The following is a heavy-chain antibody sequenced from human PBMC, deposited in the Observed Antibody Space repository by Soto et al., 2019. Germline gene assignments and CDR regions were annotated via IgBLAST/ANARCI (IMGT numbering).Heavy chain of an antibody. CDR2: IIPIFGTA. Sequence: SVTVYCQASGGTFSIYAISWVRQAPGQGLEWMGGIIPIFGTANYAQKFQGRVTITADESTSTAYMELSSLRSEDTAVYYCTANDAFDIWGQGTMVTVSS. V-gene: IGHV1-69*13. J-gene: IGHJ3*02. CDR1: GGTFSIYA. CDR3: TANDAFDI.